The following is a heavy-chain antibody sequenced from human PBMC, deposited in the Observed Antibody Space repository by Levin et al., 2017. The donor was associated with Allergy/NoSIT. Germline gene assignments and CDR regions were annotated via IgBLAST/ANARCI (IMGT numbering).Heavy chain of an antibody. J-gene: IGHJ4*02. D-gene: IGHD1-1*01. CDR2: ISGSGGST. CDR1: GFTFSSYA. CDR3: AKDLGYETTWDY. V-gene: IGHV3-23*01. Sequence: SCAASGFTFSSYAMSWVRQAPGKGLEWVSAISGSGGSTYYADSVKGRFTISRDNSKNTLYLQMNSLRAEDTAVYHCAKDLGYETTWDYWGQGTLVTVSS.